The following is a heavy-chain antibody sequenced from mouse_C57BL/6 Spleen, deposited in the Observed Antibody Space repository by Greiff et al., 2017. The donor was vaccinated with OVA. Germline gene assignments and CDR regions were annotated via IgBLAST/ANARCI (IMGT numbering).Heavy chain of an antibody. CDR2: IDPSDSYT. Sequence: QVQLQQPGAELVKPGASVKLSCKASGYTFTSYWMQWVKQRPGQGLEWIGEIDPSDSYTNYNQKFKGKATLTVDKSSSTAYMQLSSLTSEDSAVYYCARVYGNYGAMDYWGQGTSVTVSS. CDR3: ARVYGNYGAMDY. D-gene: IGHD2-1*01. V-gene: IGHV1-50*01. CDR1: GYTFTSYW. J-gene: IGHJ4*01.